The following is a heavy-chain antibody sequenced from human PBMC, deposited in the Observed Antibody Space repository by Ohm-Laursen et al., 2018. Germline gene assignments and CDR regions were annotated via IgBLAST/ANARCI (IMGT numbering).Heavy chain of an antibody. J-gene: IGHJ3*01. CDR3: ARDVQYQSNGGSFHV. V-gene: IGHV3-7*01. CDR2: IKEHGSEM. Sequence: SLRLSCAASGTNVITNYMNWVRQAPGKGLEWVGHIKEHGSEMFYVDSVKGRFTISRDNAKNSLYLQMDSLRADDTAMYYCARDVQYQSNGGSFHVWGHGTMVTVSS. D-gene: IGHD2-8*01. CDR1: GTNVITNY.